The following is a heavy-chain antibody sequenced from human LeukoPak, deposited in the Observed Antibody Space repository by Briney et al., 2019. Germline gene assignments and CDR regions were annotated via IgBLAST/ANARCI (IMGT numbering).Heavy chain of an antibody. CDR3: ARERGRGRDSPWFDY. J-gene: IGHJ4*02. CDR2: IYSDGST. CDR1: GFIVSGAL. Sequence: GGSLRLSCAASGFIVSGALMSGVRQAPGKGLGWASVIYSDGSTYYADSVKGRFTISRDNSKNTLDLQMTGLRAEDTAVYYCARERGRGRDSPWFDYWGQGTLVTVSS. D-gene: IGHD1-26*01. V-gene: IGHV3-53*01.